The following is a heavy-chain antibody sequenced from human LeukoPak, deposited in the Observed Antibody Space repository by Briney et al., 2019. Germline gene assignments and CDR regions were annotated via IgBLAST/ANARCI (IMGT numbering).Heavy chain of an antibody. D-gene: IGHD3-10*01. V-gene: IGHV3-53*01. CDR3: ATSLPVVQGVLFAY. Sequence: PGGSLRLSCAASGFTASSRYMSSVPQAPGEGLEWVSVLYSGGNTYYADSVAGRFTASRDNSMNTLYLLMNSLRAEDTAVYYCATSLPVVQGVLFAYWGQGTLVTVSS. CDR1: GFTASSRY. J-gene: IGHJ4*02. CDR2: LYSGGNT.